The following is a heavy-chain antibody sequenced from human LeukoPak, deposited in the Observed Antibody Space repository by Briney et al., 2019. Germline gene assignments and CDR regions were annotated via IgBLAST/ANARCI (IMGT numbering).Heavy chain of an antibody. V-gene: IGHV3-7*02. D-gene: IGHD3-16*01. Sequence: GGSLRLSCAASGFTFSNYWMSWVRQAPGKGLEWVASMKQDGSEKIYVDSVNGRFTISRDNAKNSLSLQMNSLRAEDTAVYYCASYSTTGGDIAYWGQGTLVTVSS. CDR1: GFTFSNYW. CDR2: MKQDGSEK. CDR3: ASYSTTGGDIAY. J-gene: IGHJ4*02.